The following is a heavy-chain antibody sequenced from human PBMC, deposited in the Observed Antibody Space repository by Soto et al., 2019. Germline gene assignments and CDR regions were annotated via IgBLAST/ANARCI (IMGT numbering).Heavy chain of an antibody. CDR3: ARVGGIGGYDAFDI. CDR2: IYYSGST. Sequence: SETLSLTCTVSGGSISSYYWSWIRQPPGKGLEWIGYIYYSGSTNYNPSLKSRVTISVDTSKNQFSLKLSSVTAADTAMYYCARVGGIGGYDAFDIWGQGTMVTVSS. CDR1: GGSISSYY. J-gene: IGHJ3*02. D-gene: IGHD3-10*01. V-gene: IGHV4-59*01.